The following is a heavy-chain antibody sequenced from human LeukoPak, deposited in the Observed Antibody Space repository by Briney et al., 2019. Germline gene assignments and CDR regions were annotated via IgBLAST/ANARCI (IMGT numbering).Heavy chain of an antibody. CDR2: IKSKTDGGTT. Sequence: GGSLRLSCAASGFTFSNAWMSWVRQAPGKGLEWVGRIKSKTDGGTTDYAAPVKGRFTISRDDSKNTLYLQMNSLKTEDTAVYYCTTSIRNTGYFDYWGQGTLVTVSS. J-gene: IGHJ4*02. CDR3: TTSIRNTGYFDY. V-gene: IGHV3-15*01. CDR1: GFTFSNAW. D-gene: IGHD3-22*01.